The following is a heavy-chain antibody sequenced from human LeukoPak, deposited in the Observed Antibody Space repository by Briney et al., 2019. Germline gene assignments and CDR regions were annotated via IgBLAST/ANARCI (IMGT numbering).Heavy chain of an antibody. D-gene: IGHD6-13*01. V-gene: IGHV4-61*02. CDR1: GGSISSGSYY. Sequence: PSETLSLTCTVSGGSISSGSYYWSWIRQPAGKGLEWIGRIYTSGSTNYNPSLKSRVTISVDTSKNQFSLKLSSVTAADTAVYYCARGTRLAAAGGDYWGQGTLVTVSS. J-gene: IGHJ4*02. CDR3: ARGTRLAAAGGDY. CDR2: IYTSGST.